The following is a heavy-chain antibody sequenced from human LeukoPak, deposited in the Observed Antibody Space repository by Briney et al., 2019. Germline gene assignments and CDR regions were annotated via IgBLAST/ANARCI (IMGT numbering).Heavy chain of an antibody. V-gene: IGHV3-74*01. Sequence: GGPPRLSCAASGFTFSSYWMHWVRQAPGKGLVWVSRINSDRSSTSYADSVKGRFTISRDTAKNTLYLQMSSLRAEDTAVYYCARAGYSYGCPDYWGQGTLVTVSS. D-gene: IGHD5-18*01. CDR1: GFTFSSYW. J-gene: IGHJ4*02. CDR3: ARAGYSYGCPDY. CDR2: INSDRSST.